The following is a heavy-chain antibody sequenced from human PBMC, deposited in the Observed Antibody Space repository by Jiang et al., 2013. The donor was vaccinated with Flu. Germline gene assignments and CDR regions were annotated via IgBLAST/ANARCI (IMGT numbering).Heavy chain of an antibody. CDR3: ARGPLYGYGGNPYYFDY. CDR2: IYYSGST. J-gene: IGHJ4*02. D-gene: IGHD4-23*01. V-gene: IGHV4-31*01. CDR1: GGSISSGGYY. Sequence: GSGLVKPSQTLSLTCTVSGGSISSGGYYWSWIRQHPGKGLEWIGYIYYSGSTYYNPSLKSLVTISVDTSKNQFSLKLSSVTAADTAVYYCARGPLYGYGGNPYYFDYVGPGNPGPPSPQ.